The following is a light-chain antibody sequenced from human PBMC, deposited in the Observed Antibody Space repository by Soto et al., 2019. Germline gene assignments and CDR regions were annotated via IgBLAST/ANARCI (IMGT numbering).Light chain of an antibody. J-gene: IGKJ4*01. CDR2: DAS. CDR1: QSVSIY. V-gene: IGKV3-11*01. Sequence: EIVLTQYPGTLSRSPGDRATLSCRASQSVSIYLAWYQQKPGQAPRLLIYDASNRVTGIPARLSGSGSGTESTLTISSVAPEDSAVYYCQQRVDWLTFGGGTKVDIK. CDR3: QQRVDWLT.